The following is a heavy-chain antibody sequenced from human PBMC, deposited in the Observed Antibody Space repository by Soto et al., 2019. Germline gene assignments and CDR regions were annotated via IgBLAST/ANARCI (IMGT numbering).Heavy chain of an antibody. D-gene: IGHD2-15*01. CDR2: IGVGGET. J-gene: IGHJ6*03. CDR1: GFTLSSYD. CDR3: AREYCSGDKGPCPGLYYVAV. Sequence: PGGSLRLSCAASGFTLSSYDMHWVRQPTGKGLEWVSAIGVGGETYYPGSVKGRFTISREDASNSLYLQMNSLTAGDTAVYFCAREYCSGDKGPCPGLYYVAVWGKGTTVTVSS. V-gene: IGHV3-13*01.